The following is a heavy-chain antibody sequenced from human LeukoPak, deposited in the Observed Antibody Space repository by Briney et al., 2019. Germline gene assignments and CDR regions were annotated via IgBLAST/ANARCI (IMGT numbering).Heavy chain of an antibody. CDR2: INPNSGGT. V-gene: IGHV1-2*02. CDR1: GYTFTGYY. CDR3: ARDLYLGSGSYYFDY. J-gene: IGHJ4*02. Sequence: ASVKVSCKASGYTFTGYYMHWVRQAPGQGLEWMGWINPNSGGTNYAQKFQGRVTMTRDTSISTAYMELSRLRSDDTAVYYCARDLYLGSGSYYFDYWGQGTLVTVSS. D-gene: IGHD1-26*01.